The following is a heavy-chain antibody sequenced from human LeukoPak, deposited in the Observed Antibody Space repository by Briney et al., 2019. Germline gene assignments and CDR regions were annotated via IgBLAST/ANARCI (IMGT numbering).Heavy chain of an antibody. CDR2: INSDGSST. J-gene: IGHJ4*02. Sequence: GGSLRLSCAAAGFTFSSYWMHWVRQAPGKGLVWVSRINSDGSSTSYADSVKGRFTISRDNSENTLYLQMNSLRAEDTALYYCASDGIAVDRGIGYFDYWGQGTLVTVSS. CDR3: ASDGIAVDRGIGYFDY. D-gene: IGHD6-13*01. CDR1: GFTFSSYW. V-gene: IGHV3-74*01.